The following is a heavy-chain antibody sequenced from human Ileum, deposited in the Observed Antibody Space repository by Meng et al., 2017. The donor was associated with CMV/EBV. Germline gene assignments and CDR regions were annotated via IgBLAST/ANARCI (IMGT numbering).Heavy chain of an antibody. J-gene: IGHJ4*02. CDR2: IYYSGSP. CDR3: VRQVVAASFDY. Sequence: QVQLQESGPGLVKPSQTLSLTCTGSGGSITSGNYYWSWICQPPGRGLEWIGYIYYSGSPYYKPSLKSRVTISLDTSKNQFSLNLRSVTATDSAVYYCVRQVVAASFDYWGQGALVTVSS. D-gene: IGHD2-15*01. V-gene: IGHV4-30-4*08. CDR1: GGSITSGNYY.